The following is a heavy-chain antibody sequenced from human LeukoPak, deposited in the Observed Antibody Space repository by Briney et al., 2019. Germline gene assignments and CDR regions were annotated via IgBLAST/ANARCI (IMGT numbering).Heavy chain of an antibody. D-gene: IGHD3-10*01. Sequence: GGSLRLSCAASGFTFSNSAMSWVRQAPGKGLEWVSAMSSVTYYADSVKGRFTISRDDSKSTLFLQMNSLRAEDTAVYYCAKAFFSGSGGNHKHFDSWGQGTLVTVSS. CDR2: MSSVT. V-gene: IGHV3-23*01. CDR3: AKAFFSGSGGNHKHFDS. CDR1: GFTFSNSA. J-gene: IGHJ4*02.